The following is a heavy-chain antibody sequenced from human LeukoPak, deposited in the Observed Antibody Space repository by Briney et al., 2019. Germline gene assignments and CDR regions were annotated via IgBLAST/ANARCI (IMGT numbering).Heavy chain of an antibody. CDR2: INHSGST. V-gene: IGHV4-34*08. CDR3: ASHTYDIFTGYTNWFDP. D-gene: IGHD3-9*01. Sequence: GSLRLSCAASGFTFSSYGMHWVRQAPGKGLEWIGEINHSGSTNYNPSLKSRGTISVDTSKNQFSLKLSSVTAADTAVYYCASHTYDIFTGYTNWFDPWGQGTLVTVSS. CDR1: GFTFSSYG. J-gene: IGHJ5*02.